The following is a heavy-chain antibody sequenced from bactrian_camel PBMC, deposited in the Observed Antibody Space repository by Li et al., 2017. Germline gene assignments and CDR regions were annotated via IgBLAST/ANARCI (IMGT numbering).Heavy chain of an antibody. CDR3: TKDRSYGTRNWGQST. CDR2: IGTDGST. J-gene: IGHJ3*01. CDR1: NTASFNL. D-gene: IGHD3*01. Sequence: VQLVESGGGSVQAGGSLTLSCAASNTASFNLMGWFRQAPGKEREGVAGIGTDGSTSYADPVKGRFTISKDNAKNMLYLQMNSLKPEDTAMYYCTKDRSYGTRNWGQSTRGQGT. V-gene: IGHV3S53*01.